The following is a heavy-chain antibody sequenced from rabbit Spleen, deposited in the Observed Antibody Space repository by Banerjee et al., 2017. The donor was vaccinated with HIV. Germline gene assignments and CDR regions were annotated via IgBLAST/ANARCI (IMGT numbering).Heavy chain of an antibody. Sequence: QEQLVESGGGLVQTGGSLKLSCKASGFDFSTYGVSWVRQAPGKGLEWIGYIDGVFGTTYYARWVNGRFPISSHNAQNTLYLQMNSLTAADTATYFCVRGASSSGYYSLWGPGTLVTVS. CDR2: IDGVFGTT. CDR3: VRGASSSGYYSL. V-gene: IGHV1S47*01. J-gene: IGHJ6*01. CDR1: GFDFSTYG. D-gene: IGHD1-1*01.